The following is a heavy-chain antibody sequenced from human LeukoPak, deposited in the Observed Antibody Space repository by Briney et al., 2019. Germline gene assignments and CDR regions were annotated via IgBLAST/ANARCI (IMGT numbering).Heavy chain of an antibody. Sequence: PSETLSLTCTVSGGSISSYYWSWIRQPPGKGLEWIGYTYYSGSTNYNPSLKSRVTISVDTSKNQFSLKLSSVTAADTAVYYCARAGMYYYDSSGYYNWFDPWGQGTLVTVSS. CDR2: TYYSGST. CDR3: ARAGMYYYDSSGYYNWFDP. J-gene: IGHJ5*02. CDR1: GGSISSYY. V-gene: IGHV4-59*01. D-gene: IGHD3-22*01.